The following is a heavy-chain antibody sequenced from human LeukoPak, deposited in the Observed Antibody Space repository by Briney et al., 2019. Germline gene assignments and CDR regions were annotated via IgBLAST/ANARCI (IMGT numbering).Heavy chain of an antibody. Sequence: GGSLRLPCAASGFTFSSYAMSWVRQAPGKGLEWVSAISGSGGSAYYADSVKGRFTISRDNSKNTLYLQMNSLRAEDTAVYYCAKSSMTMVVKDCFDYWGQGTLVTVSS. V-gene: IGHV3-23*01. CDR2: ISGSGGSA. D-gene: IGHD4-23*01. J-gene: IGHJ4*02. CDR1: GFTFSSYA. CDR3: AKSSMTMVVKDCFDY.